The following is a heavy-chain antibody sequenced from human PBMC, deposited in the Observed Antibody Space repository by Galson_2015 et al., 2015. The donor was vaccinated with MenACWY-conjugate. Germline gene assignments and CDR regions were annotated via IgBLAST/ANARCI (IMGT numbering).Heavy chain of an antibody. CDR1: ASTFSNAY. CDR3: TTHKPDSWGGLLFHFYMDV. J-gene: IGHJ6*03. CDR2: ITSQQDGGKP. Sequence: SLRLSCAGSASTFSNAYMSWVRQAPGKGLEWVGRITSQQDGGKPDYAAPVKGRFTISRDDSKRTLYLHMNSLKIEDTAVYYCTTHKPDSWGGLLFHFYMDVWGKGTTVTVSS. V-gene: IGHV3-15*01. D-gene: IGHD2-21*01.